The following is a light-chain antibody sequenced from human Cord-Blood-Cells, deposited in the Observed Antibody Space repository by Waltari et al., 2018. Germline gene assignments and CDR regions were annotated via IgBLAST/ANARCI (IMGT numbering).Light chain of an antibody. CDR1: QSISSY. Sequence: DIQMTQSPSSLSASVGDRVPITCRASQSISSYLNWYQQKPGKAPKLLIYAASSLQSGVPSRFSDSGSGTDFTLTISSLQPEDCATYYCQQSYSTLYTIGQGTKLEIK. J-gene: IGKJ2*01. V-gene: IGKV1-39*01. CDR2: AAS. CDR3: QQSYSTLYT.